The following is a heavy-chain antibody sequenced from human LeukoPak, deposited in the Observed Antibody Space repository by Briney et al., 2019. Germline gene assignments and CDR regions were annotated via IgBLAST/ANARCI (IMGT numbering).Heavy chain of an antibody. D-gene: IGHD1-14*01. J-gene: IGHJ4*02. CDR2: FDPEDGET. Sequence: ASVKVSCTVSGYTLTELSMHWVRQAPGKGLEWMGGFDPEDGETIYAQKFQGRVTMTEDTSTDTAYMELSSLRSEDTAVYYCATVSFFDPHNRPYYFDYWGQGTLVTVSS. V-gene: IGHV1-24*01. CDR1: GYTLTELS. CDR3: ATVSFFDPHNRPYYFDY.